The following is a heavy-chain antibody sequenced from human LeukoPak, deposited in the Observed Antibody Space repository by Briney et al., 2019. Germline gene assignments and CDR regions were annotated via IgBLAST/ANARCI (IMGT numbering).Heavy chain of an antibody. CDR1: GFTFSSYG. Sequence: GGSLRLSCAASGFTFSSYGMHWVRQAPGKGLEWVAFIRYDGSNKYYADSVKGRFTISRDNSKNTLYLQMKSLRAEDTAVYYCAKDLGYCSSTSCYRWFDPWGQGTLVTVSS. CDR3: AKDLGYCSSTSCYRWFDP. J-gene: IGHJ5*02. D-gene: IGHD2-2*02. V-gene: IGHV3-30*02. CDR2: IRYDGSNK.